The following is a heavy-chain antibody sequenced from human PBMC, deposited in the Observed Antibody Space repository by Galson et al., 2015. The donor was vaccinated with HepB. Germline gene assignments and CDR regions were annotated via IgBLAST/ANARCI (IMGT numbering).Heavy chain of an antibody. CDR1: GYTFSSYS. Sequence: SVKVCCKASGYTFSSYSITWVRQAPGKGLEWMGWISPYKRDTNYARKLQVRVTMTTDTFTSTAYMELRSLRSYDTAVYYCARGALVGVVGGMQNNWFDPWGQGTLVTVSS. D-gene: IGHD2-15*01. J-gene: IGHJ5*02. V-gene: IGHV1-18*01. CDR3: ARGALVGVVGGMQNNWFDP. CDR2: ISPYKRDT.